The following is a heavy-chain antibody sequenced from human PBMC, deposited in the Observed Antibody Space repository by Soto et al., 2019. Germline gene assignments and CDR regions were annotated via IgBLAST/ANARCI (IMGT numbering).Heavy chain of an antibody. CDR1: GGSISSHY. V-gene: IGHV4-59*08. D-gene: IGHD6-13*01. Sequence: SETLSLTCTVSGGSISSHYWSWIRQPPGKGLEWIGYIYYSGSTNYNPSLKSRVTISLDTSKNQFSLMLNSVTAADTAVYYCALAAAGSLDYWGRGTLVTVSS. J-gene: IGHJ4*02. CDR3: ALAAAGSLDY. CDR2: IYYSGST.